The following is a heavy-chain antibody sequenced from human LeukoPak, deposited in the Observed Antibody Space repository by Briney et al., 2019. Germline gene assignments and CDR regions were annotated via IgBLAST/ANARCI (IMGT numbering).Heavy chain of an antibody. CDR2: ISCSGDST. J-gene: IGHJ3*02. CDR1: GFSFSTYA. D-gene: IGHD6-19*01. CDR3: AQRRGGWGAFDI. Sequence: GGSLRLSCAASGFSFSTYAMSWVRQAPGKGPEWVSTISCSGDSTYYADSVKGRFTISRHNSENTLYLQMNSLRAEDTAIYYCAQRRGGWGAFDIWGQGTMVTASS. V-gene: IGHV3-23*01.